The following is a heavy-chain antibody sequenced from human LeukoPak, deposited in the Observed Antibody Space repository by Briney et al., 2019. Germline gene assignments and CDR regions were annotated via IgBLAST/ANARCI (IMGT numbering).Heavy chain of an antibody. CDR1: GFTFSSYA. CDR2: ISYDGSNK. J-gene: IGHJ4*02. Sequence: GGSLRLSCAASGFTFSSYAMHWVRQAPGKGLEWVAVISYDGSNKYYADSVKGRFTISRDNSKNTLYLQMNSLRAEDTAVYYCARDLWPDYSGYVSWGQGTLVTVSS. D-gene: IGHD5-12*01. CDR3: ARDLWPDYSGYVS. V-gene: IGHV3-30-3*01.